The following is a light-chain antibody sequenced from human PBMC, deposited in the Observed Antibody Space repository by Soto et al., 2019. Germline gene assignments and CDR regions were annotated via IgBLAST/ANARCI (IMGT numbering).Light chain of an antibody. CDR3: QQLNSYPRT. Sequence: DIQLTQSPSFLSASVGDRVTITCRASQDISSYLAWYQQKPGKAPKLLIYAAFILQSGVPSRFSGSGSGTEFTLTISSLQPEDFATYYCQQLNSYPRTFGQGTRLEIK. J-gene: IGKJ5*01. V-gene: IGKV1-9*01. CDR2: AAF. CDR1: QDISSY.